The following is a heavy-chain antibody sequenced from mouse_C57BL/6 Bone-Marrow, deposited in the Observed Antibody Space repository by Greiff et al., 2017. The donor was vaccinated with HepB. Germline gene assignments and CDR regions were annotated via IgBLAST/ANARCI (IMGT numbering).Heavy chain of an antibody. V-gene: IGHV14-4*01. CDR1: GFNIKDDY. J-gene: IGHJ4*01. Sequence: EVQLQQSGAELVRPGASVKLSCTASGFNIKDDYMHWVKQRPEQGLEWIGWIDPENGDTEYASKFQGKATITADTSSNTAYLQLSSLTSEDTAVYYCTTGYDYDPMDYWGQGTSVTVSS. CDR2: IDPENGDT. D-gene: IGHD2-4*01. CDR3: TTGYDYDPMDY.